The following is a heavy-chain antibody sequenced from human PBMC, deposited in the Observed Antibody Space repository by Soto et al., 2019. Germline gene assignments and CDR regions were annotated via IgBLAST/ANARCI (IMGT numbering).Heavy chain of an antibody. CDR3: ATGDNLGPKTCDAFHP. V-gene: IGHV6-1*01. CDR1: WDSVSINTAS. Sequence: SRTRSLTCAISWDSVSINTASWNWIRQSPSRGLEWLGRTYFRSKWYNYYAVSVKSRIIIKTDPSNNQFSLQLNSVTPEDTAVYFCATGDNLGPKTCDAFHPWGHGIMVTVSS. CDR2: TYFRSKWYN. J-gene: IGHJ5*02. D-gene: IGHD1-1*01.